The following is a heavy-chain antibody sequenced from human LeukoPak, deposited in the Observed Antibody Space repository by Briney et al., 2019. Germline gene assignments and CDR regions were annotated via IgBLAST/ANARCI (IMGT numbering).Heavy chain of an antibody. J-gene: IGHJ3*02. D-gene: IGHD3-10*01. CDR2: ISWNSGSI. CDR1: GFTFDDYA. CDR3: AKGVRITMVRGAFDI. V-gene: IGHV3-9*01. Sequence: GRSLRLSCAASGFTFDDYAMHWVRQAPGKGLEWVSGISWNSGSIGYADSVKGRFTISRDNAKNSLYLQMNSLRAEDAALYYCAKGVRITMVRGAFDIWGQGTMVTVSS.